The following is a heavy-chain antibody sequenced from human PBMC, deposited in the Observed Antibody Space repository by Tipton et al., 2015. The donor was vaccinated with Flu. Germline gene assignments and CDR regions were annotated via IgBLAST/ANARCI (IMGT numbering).Heavy chain of an antibody. D-gene: IGHD1-26*01. CDR2: ISAGGGGTT. V-gene: IGHV3-23*01. CDR1: GFTFKNYA. Sequence: TASGFTFKNYAMGWVRRAPGQGLEWVSLISAGGGGTTYYADSVKGRFTISRDNPKKTLYLQMNRLRAEDTAVYYCAKEVDTVIVAVTVYLDYWGQGIQVTVSS. J-gene: IGHJ4*02. CDR3: AKEVDTVIVAVTVYLDY.